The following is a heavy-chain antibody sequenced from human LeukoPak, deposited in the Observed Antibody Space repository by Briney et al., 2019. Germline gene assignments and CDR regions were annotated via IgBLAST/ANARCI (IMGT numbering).Heavy chain of an antibody. CDR1: GFTFDDYA. CDR3: AKDPGGGWELLGNYDY. V-gene: IGHV3-9*01. J-gene: IGHJ4*02. CDR2: ISWNSGSI. Sequence: PGGSLRLSCAASGFTFDDYAMHWVRQAPGKGLEWVSGISWNSGSIGYADSVKGRFTISRDNAKNSLYLQMNSLRAEDTALYYCAKDPGGGWELLGNYDYWGQGTLVTVSS. D-gene: IGHD1-26*01.